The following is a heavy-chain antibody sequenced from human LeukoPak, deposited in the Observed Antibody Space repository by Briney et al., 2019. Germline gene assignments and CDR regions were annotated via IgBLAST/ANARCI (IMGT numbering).Heavy chain of an antibody. CDR3: ARGGGYCSSTSCYPRLFDY. D-gene: IGHD2-2*01. V-gene: IGHV3-7*01. Sequence: GGSLRISCAASGFTFSNFWMTWVRQAPGKGLEWVANINQDGSEKYYVDSVKGRFTISRDNAKNSLYLQMNSLRAEDTAVYYCARGGGYCSSTSCYPRLFDYWGQGTLVTVSS. CDR2: INQDGSEK. CDR1: GFTFSNFW. J-gene: IGHJ4*02.